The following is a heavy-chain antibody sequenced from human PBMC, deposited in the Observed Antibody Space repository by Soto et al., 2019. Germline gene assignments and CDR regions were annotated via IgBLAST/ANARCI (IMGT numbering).Heavy chain of an antibody. CDR3: TREISGQEWHS. CDR2: TRNKANSYTT. J-gene: IGHJ4*02. Sequence: EVQLVESEGGLVQPGGSLRLSCAASGFAFSDYYIDWVRQAPGKGLEWVGRTRNKANSYTTEYAASVKGRFTVSRDDSKNSVYLQMISLESEDTAVYYCTREISGQEWHSWGQGTLVIVSS. D-gene: IGHD3-3*01. CDR1: GFAFSDYY. V-gene: IGHV3-72*01.